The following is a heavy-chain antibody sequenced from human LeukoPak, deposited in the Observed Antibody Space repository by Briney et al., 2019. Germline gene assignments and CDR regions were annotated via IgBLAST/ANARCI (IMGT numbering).Heavy chain of an antibody. J-gene: IGHJ4*02. CDR3: ARLYYYDSGGYYSKSVTSTLLQY. D-gene: IGHD3-22*01. Sequence: SETLSLTCTVSGGSISSSSYYWGWIRQPPGKGLEWIGSIYYSGSTYYNPSLESRVTISVDTSKNQFSLKLSSVTAADTAVYYCARLYYYDSGGYYSKSVTSTLLQYWGQGTLVTVSS. CDR2: IYYSGST. CDR1: GGSISSSSYY. V-gene: IGHV4-39*01.